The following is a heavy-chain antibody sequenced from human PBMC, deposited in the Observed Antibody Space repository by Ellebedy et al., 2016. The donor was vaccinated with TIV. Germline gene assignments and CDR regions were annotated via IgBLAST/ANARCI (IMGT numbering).Heavy chain of an antibody. CDR2: ISGSGGST. Sequence: GESLKISXAASGFTFSSYAMSWVRQAPGKGLEWVSAISGSGGSTYYADSVKGRFTISRDNSKNTLYLQMNSLRSEDTAVYYCARGVEPESAAGIIVYYYMDVWGKGTTVTVSS. CDR1: GFTFSSYA. V-gene: IGHV3-23*01. D-gene: IGHD6-13*01. CDR3: ARGVEPESAAGIIVYYYMDV. J-gene: IGHJ6*03.